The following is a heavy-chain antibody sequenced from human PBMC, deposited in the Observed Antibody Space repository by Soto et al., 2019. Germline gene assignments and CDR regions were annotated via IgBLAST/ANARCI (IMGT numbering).Heavy chain of an antibody. CDR3: ARVGHNGYDLDSDY. D-gene: IGHD5-12*01. CDR1: GFTFSLYG. CDR2: IWNDGSEK. J-gene: IGHJ4*02. Sequence: GGSLRLSCAASGFTFSLYGMHWVRQAPGKGLEWVAVIWNDGSEKNYADSVKGRFTLSGDSSKNTLYLEMNSLRVEDTAVYYCARVGHNGYDLDSDYWGQGTLVTVSS. V-gene: IGHV3-33*01.